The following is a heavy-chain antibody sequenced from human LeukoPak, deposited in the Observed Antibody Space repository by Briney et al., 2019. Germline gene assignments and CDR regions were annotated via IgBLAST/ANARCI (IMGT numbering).Heavy chain of an antibody. J-gene: IGHJ5*02. CDR2: INHAGIT. Sequence: PSETLSLTCAVYGGSVSGYYWSWIRQPPGKGLEWIGEINHAGITNYNPSLRSRATMSVDTSKNQFSLNLSSVTAADTAVYYCARTRMVGAPRVWFDPWGQGSLATVSS. D-gene: IGHD1-26*01. CDR1: GGSVSGYY. V-gene: IGHV4-34*01. CDR3: ARTRMVGAPRVWFDP.